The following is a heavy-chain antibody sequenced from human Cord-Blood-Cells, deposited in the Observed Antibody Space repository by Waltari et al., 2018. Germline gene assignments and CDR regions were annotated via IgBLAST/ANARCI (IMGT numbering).Heavy chain of an antibody. D-gene: IGHD6-6*01. CDR3: ARDGGIAARRNIYYYYGMDV. J-gene: IGHJ6*02. V-gene: IGHV1-69*01. CDR2: IIPIFGTA. CDR1: GGTFSSYA. Sequence: QVQLVQSGAEVKKPGSSVKVSCKASGGTFSSYAITWVRQAPGKGVAWMGGIIPIFGTANYAQKFQGRVTITADESTSTAYMELSSLRSEDTAVYYCARDGGIAARRNIYYYYGMDVWGQGTTVTVSS.